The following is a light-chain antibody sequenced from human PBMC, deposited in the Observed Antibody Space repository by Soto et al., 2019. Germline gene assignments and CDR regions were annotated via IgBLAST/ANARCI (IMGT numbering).Light chain of an antibody. V-gene: IGKV1-39*01. CDR1: QSISSY. Sequence: DIQMTQSPSSLSASVGDRVTITCRASQSISSYLNWYQQKPGKAPKFVIYAASTLESGVPSTFSVAGSGTDFTLTSSSLQPEDFATCFSQQSYGTPFTFGPGTKGDFK. CDR2: AAS. CDR3: QQSYGTPFT. J-gene: IGKJ3*01.